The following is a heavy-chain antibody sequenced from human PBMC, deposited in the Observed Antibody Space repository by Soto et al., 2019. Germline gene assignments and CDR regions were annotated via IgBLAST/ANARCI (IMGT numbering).Heavy chain of an antibody. D-gene: IGHD3-10*01. CDR2: IDPSDSYT. V-gene: IGHV5-10-1*01. J-gene: IGHJ6*02. CDR3: ASPGGRGVRVVIITDIYYYGMDV. Sequence: PGESLKISCKGSGYSFTSYWISWVRQMPGKGLEWMGRIDPSDSYTNYSPSFQGHVTISADKSISTAYLQWSSLKASDTAMYYCASPGGRGVRVVIITDIYYYGMDVWGQGTTVTVSS. CDR1: GYSFTSYW.